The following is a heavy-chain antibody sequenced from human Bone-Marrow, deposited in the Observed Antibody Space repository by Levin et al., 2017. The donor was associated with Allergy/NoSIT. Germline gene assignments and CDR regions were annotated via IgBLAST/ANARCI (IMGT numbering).Heavy chain of an antibody. CDR1: GFNFSIYG. V-gene: IGHV3-30*18. D-gene: IGHD2-8*01. Sequence: GGSLRLSCAASGFNFSIYGMYWVRQAPGKGLEWVALISYDGSKEDYAGSVKGRFIVSRDNAKNTVFLQMDSLRIEDTAVYYCTKSHPHGNGGGLGWGQGTLVTVSS. CDR2: ISYDGSKE. J-gene: IGHJ4*02. CDR3: TKSHPHGNGGGLG.